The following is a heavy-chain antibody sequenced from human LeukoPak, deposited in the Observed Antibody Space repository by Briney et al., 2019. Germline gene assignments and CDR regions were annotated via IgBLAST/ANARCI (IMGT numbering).Heavy chain of an antibody. CDR3: ARDLVVVPAAIGYYYYYMDV. CDR1: GGSISSYY. V-gene: IGHV4-4*07. D-gene: IGHD2-2*02. J-gene: IGHJ6*03. CDR2: IYTSGST. Sequence: SETLSLTCTVSGGSISSYYWSWIRQPAGKGLEWIGRIYTSGSTNYNPSLKSRVTMSVDTSKNQFSLKLSSVTAADTAVYYCARDLVVVPAAIGYYYYYMDVWGKGTTVTVSS.